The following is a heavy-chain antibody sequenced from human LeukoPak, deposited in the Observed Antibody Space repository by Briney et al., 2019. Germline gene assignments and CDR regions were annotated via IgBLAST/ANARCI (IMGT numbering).Heavy chain of an antibody. J-gene: IGHJ6*03. V-gene: IGHV1-2*02. Sequence: ASVKVSSKASGYTFTGYYMHWVRQAPGQGLEWMGWINPNSGGTNYAQKFQGRVTMTRDTSISTAYMELSRLRSDDTAVYYCARGDIVVVVAATPYYYYYMDVWGKGTTVTVSS. CDR3: ARGDIVVVVAATPYYYYYMDV. CDR2: INPNSGGT. D-gene: IGHD2-15*01. CDR1: GYTFTGYY.